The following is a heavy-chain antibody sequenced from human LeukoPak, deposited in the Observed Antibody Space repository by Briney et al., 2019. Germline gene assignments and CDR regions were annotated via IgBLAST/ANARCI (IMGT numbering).Heavy chain of an antibody. CDR3: AREQLNDSRGWYNWFDP. D-gene: IGHD6-19*01. V-gene: IGHV4-59*01. Sequence: AESLSLAFTVPGRSISSYYCGWIRQPPGKGLEWVEYIYYSGSTNKNPPLKSQVTRSVDTSKNQFSPKLTAMTAAETAVYYCAREQLNDSRGWYNWFDPWGQGTLVTVSS. CDR1: GRSISSYY. J-gene: IGHJ5*02. CDR2: IYYSGST.